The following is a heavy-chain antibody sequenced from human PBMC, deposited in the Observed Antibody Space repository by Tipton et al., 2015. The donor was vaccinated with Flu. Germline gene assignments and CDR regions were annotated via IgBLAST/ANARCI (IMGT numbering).Heavy chain of an antibody. Sequence: LRLSCTVSGGSISSYYWGWIRQPPGQGLEWIGNIYRSGTTYINPSLKSRVTLSVDRSKNQFSLRLSSVTVADTAVYYCARRDYSNYVSEPNNWFDPWGQGTLVTVSS. V-gene: IGHV4-59*08. CDR1: GGSISSYY. CDR2: IYRSGTT. CDR3: ARRDYSNYVSEPNNWFDP. D-gene: IGHD4-11*01. J-gene: IGHJ5*02.